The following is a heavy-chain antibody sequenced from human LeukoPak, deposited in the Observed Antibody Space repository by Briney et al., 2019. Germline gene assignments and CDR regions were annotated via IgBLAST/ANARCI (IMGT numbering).Heavy chain of an antibody. CDR3: TRVGYIDEGIDY. D-gene: IGHD5-24*01. J-gene: IGHJ4*02. CDR1: GFTFSDYY. CDR2: ISSSSSYT. Sequence: GGSLRLSCAASGFTFSDYYMSWIRQAPGKGLEWVSYISSSSSYTNYADSVKGRFTISRDNAKNSLYLQMNSLRAEDTAIYYCTRVGYIDEGIDYWGQGTLVAVSS. V-gene: IGHV3-11*06.